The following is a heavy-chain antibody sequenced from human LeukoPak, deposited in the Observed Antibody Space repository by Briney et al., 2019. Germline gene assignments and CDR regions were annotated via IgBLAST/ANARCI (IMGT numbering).Heavy chain of an antibody. CDR1: GFTFSSYG. V-gene: IGHV3-33*06. CDR2: IWYDGSNK. J-gene: IGHJ4*02. D-gene: IGHD6-6*01. CDR3: AKEGGIAARPEDY. Sequence: GGALRLSCAASGFTFSSYGMHWVRQAPGKGLEWVAVIWYDGSNKYYADSVKGRFTISRDNSKNTLYLQMNSLRAEDTAVYYCAKEGGIAARPEDYWGQGTLVTVSS.